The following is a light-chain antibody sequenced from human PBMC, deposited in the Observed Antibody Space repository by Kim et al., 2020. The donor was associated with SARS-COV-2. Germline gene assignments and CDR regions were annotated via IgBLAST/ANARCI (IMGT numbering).Light chain of an antibody. CDR1: SSDVGGYNY. V-gene: IGLV2-14*03. CDR2: DVS. CDR3: NSYTNSSTLV. Sequence: GQSITISCTGTSSDVGGYNYVSWYQQHPGKAPKLMIYDVSKRPSGVSNRFSGSKSGNTASLTISGLQAEDEADYYCNSYTNSSTLVFGGGTQLTVL. J-gene: IGLJ2*01.